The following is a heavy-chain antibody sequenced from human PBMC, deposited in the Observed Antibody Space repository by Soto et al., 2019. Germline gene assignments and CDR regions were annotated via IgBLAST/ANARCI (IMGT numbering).Heavy chain of an antibody. CDR1: GFTFSSYG. CDR2: IWYDGSNK. D-gene: IGHD3-16*02. Sequence: PRGSLRLSCAASGFTFSSYGMHWVRQAPGKGLEWVAVIWYDGSNKYYAGSVKGRFTISRDNSKNTLYLKMNSGRAEATAVFYCARAIFRGPLSYYFGRAVGAQGPTVTDS. J-gene: IGHJ6*02. CDR3: ARAIFRGPLSYYFGRAV. V-gene: IGHV3-33*01.